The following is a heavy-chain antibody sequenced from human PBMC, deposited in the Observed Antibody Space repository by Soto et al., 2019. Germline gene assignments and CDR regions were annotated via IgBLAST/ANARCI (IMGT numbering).Heavy chain of an antibody. CDR3: AKGRTSFDF. Sequence: EVVLLQSGGDLVQPGGSLRLSCAASGFTFSDYAMTWVRQAPGKGLEWVSDISDGDGDTHYADAVRGRFVISRDNSKNTLFLEMNSLRAEDAAVYDCAKGRTSFDFWGQGSLVTVSS. V-gene: IGHV3-23*01. CDR2: ISDGDGDT. CDR1: GFTFSDYA. J-gene: IGHJ4*02.